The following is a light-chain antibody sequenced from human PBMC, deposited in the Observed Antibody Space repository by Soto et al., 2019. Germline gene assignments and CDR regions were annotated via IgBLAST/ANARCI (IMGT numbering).Light chain of an antibody. CDR1: QNVSSY. CDR3: QQYGSSPPLT. Sequence: EIVMTQSPVTLSVSPGESATLSCRASQNVSSYLAWYQQRPGQAPRLLIYGASTRATGVPDRFSGSGSGTDFTLTISRLEPEDFAVYYCQQYGSSPPLTFGGGTKVDIK. J-gene: IGKJ4*01. CDR2: GAS. V-gene: IGKV3-20*01.